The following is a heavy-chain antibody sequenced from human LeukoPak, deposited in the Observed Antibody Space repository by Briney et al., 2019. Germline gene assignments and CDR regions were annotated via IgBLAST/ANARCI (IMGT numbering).Heavy chain of an antibody. D-gene: IGHD3-10*01. CDR1: GFTFFTCS. CDR2: ISYDGTNA. J-gene: IGHJ4*02. CDR3: ARSYGSATYAFDS. Sequence: GGSLRFSCSASGFTFFTCSMHWVRQAPGRGLEWVALISYDGTNAFYADSVKGRFTISKDDSQNTLYLQLNSLRAEDTAVYYCARSYGSATYAFDSWGQGTLVTVSS. V-gene: IGHV3-30-3*01.